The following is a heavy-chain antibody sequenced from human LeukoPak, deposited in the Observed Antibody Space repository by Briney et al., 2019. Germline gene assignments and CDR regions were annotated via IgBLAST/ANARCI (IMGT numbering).Heavy chain of an antibody. V-gene: IGHV1-2*02. CDR3: ARAQGQLANFDY. CDR1: GYSFTGNY. J-gene: IGHJ4*02. Sequence: GASVKVSCKASGYSFTGNYMHWVRQAPGQGLEWMGWINPNSGGTNYAQKFQGRVTMTRDTSISAAYMELSRLRSDDTAVYYCARAQGQLANFDYWGQGTLVTVSS. D-gene: IGHD2-2*01. CDR2: INPNSGGT.